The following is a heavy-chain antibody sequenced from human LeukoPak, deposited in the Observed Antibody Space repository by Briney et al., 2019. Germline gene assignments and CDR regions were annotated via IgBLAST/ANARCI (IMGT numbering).Heavy chain of an antibody. CDR1: GFTFSNAW. Sequence: GGSLRLSCAASGFTFSNAWMSWVRQAPGKGLEWVGRIKSKTDGGTTDYAAPVKGRFTISRDDSKYMLYLQMNSLKTEDTAVYYCTTVIRWELLVDYYGMDVWGQGTTVTVSS. V-gene: IGHV3-15*01. D-gene: IGHD1-26*01. CDR3: TTVIRWELLVDYYGMDV. CDR2: IKSKTDGGTT. J-gene: IGHJ6*02.